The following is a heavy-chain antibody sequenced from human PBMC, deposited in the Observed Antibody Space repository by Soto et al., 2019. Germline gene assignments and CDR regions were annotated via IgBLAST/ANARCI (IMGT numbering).Heavy chain of an antibody. Sequence: SETLSLTCTVSGGSISSYYWSWLRQPPGKGLEWIGYIYYSGSTNYNPSLKSRVTISVDTSKNQFSLKLSSVSAADTAVYYCARAADFWSGFYYMDVWGKGTTVTVSS. V-gene: IGHV4-59*01. J-gene: IGHJ6*03. CDR2: IYYSGST. CDR3: ARAADFWSGFYYMDV. CDR1: GGSISSYY. D-gene: IGHD3-3*01.